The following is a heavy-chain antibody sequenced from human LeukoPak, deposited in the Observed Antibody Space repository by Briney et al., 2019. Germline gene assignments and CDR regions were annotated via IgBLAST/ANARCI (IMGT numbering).Heavy chain of an antibody. D-gene: IGHD2-21*02. J-gene: IGHJ4*02. V-gene: IGHV4-59*01. CDR2: IYYSGST. CDR3: ARALAYCGGDCHSRSYYFDY. Sequence: SETLSLTCTVSGGSISSYYWSWIRQPPGKGLEWIGYIYYSGSTNYNPSLKSRVTISVDTSKNQFSLKLSSVTAADTAVYYCARALAYCGGDCHSRSYYFDYWGQGTLVTVSS. CDR1: GGSISSYY.